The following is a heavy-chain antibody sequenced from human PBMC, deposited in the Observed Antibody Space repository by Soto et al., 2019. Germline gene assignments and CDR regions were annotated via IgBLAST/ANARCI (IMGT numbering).Heavy chain of an antibody. CDR1: GFTFSSSA. V-gene: IGHV3-13*04. CDR3: ARDKAGDGYEELDY. D-gene: IGHD5-12*01. J-gene: IGHJ4*02. Sequence: PGGSLRLSCSASGFTFSSSAMHWVRQPTGKGLEWVSAIGTAGDTYYPDSVKGRFTISRENAKNSLYPQMNSLRAGDTAVYYCARDKAGDGYEELDYWGQGTLVTVSS. CDR2: IGTAGDT.